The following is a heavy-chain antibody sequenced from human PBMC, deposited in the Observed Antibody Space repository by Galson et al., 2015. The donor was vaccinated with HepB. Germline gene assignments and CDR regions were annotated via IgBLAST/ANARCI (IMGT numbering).Heavy chain of an antibody. Sequence: SLRLSCAASGVAFNTYSMNWVRQAPGEGLEWVSYISSGSGTKLYAASVQGRFTISRDDAKNSLYLKMNSLRAEDTAMYYCARGVPFTVQGAHFDHWVQGTLVAVSS. CDR2: ISSGSGTK. D-gene: IGHD2-2*01. J-gene: IGHJ4*02. CDR3: ARGVPFTVQGAHFDH. V-gene: IGHV3-48*01. CDR1: GVAFNTYS.